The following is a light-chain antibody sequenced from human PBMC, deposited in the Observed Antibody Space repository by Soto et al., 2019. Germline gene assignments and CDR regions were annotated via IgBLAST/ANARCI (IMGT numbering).Light chain of an antibody. CDR3: AAWDDGLRAVV. V-gene: IGLV1-44*01. Sequence: QSVLTQPPSVSGTPGQRITISCSGSNSNVGSNTVNWYQQLPGAAPKLLMYTDNQRPSRVPDRFSGSKSGTAASLAISGLLSEDEADYYCAAWDDGLRAVVFGGGTKVTVL. J-gene: IGLJ2*01. CDR1: NSNVGSNT. CDR2: TDN.